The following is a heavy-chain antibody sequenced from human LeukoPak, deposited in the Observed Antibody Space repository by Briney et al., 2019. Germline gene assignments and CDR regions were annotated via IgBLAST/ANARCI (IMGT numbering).Heavy chain of an antibody. CDR1: GYTFTGYY. D-gene: IGHD2-2*01. J-gene: IGHJ5*02. V-gene: IGHV1-2*02. CDR3: AGAVVVVPAAIFRNWFDP. CDR2: INPNSGGT. Sequence: GASVKVSCKASGYTFTGYYMHWVRQAPGQGLVWMGWINPNSGGTNYAQKFQGRVTMTRDTSISTAYMELSRLRSDDTAVYYCAGAVVVVPAAIFRNWFDPWGQGTLVTVSS.